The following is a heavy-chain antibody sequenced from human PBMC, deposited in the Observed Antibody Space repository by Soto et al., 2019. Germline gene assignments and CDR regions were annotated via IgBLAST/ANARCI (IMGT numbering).Heavy chain of an antibody. CDR2: IYPGDSDT. CDR1: GYSFTSYW. J-gene: IGHJ6*03. V-gene: IGHV5-51*01. CDR3: ARQVAAAGPGYYSYYMAV. D-gene: IGHD6-13*01. Sequence: PGEALKISWEGSGYSFTSYWIGWVRQMPGKGLEWMGIIYPGDSDTRYSPSFQGQVTISADKSISTAYLQWSSLKASDTAMYYCARQVAAAGPGYYSYYMAVWGKGTTVTVSS.